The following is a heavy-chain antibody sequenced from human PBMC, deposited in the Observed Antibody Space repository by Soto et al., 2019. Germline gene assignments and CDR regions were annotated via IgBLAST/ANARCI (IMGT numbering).Heavy chain of an antibody. D-gene: IGHD3-10*01. J-gene: IGHJ6*02. CDR2: INHSAST. Sequence: SETLSLTCAVYGGSFSGYYWSWIRQPPGRGLEWIGEINHSASTNYNPSLKSRVTISVDTSKNQFSLKLSSVTAADTAVYYCARQRLLWFGELPLYYYYGMDVWGQGTTVT. CDR3: ARQRLLWFGELPLYYYYGMDV. V-gene: IGHV4-34*01. CDR1: GGSFSGYY.